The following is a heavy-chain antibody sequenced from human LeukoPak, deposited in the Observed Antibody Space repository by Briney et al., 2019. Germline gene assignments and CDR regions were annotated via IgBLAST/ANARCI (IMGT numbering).Heavy chain of an antibody. V-gene: IGHV4-39*01. CDR2: IYYSGST. D-gene: IGHD4-17*01. J-gene: IGHJ3*02. Sequence: PSETLSLTCTVSGGSISSSSYYWGWIRQPPGKGLEWIGSIYYSGSTYYNPSLKSRVTISVDTSKNQFSLKLSSVTAADTAVYYCARCLRAFDIWSQGTMVTVSS. CDR3: ARCLRAFDI. CDR1: GGSISSSSYY.